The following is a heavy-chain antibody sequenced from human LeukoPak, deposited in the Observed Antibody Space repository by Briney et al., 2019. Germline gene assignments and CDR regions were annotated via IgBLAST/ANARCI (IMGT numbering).Heavy chain of an antibody. CDR2: IYYSGST. Sequence: PSETLSLTCTVSGGSISSYYWSWIRQPPGKGLEWIGYIYYSGSTNYNPSLKSQVTISVDTSKNQFSLKLSSVTAADTAVYYCATPLGYCSGGSCYAYWGQGTLVTVSS. CDR1: GGSISSYY. J-gene: IGHJ4*02. CDR3: ATPLGYCSGGSCYAY. D-gene: IGHD2-15*01. V-gene: IGHV4-59*01.